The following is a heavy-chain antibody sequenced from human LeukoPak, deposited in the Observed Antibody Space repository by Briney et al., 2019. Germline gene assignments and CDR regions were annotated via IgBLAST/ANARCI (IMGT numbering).Heavy chain of an antibody. CDR3: AGSLGYCTSNVCYLKY. CDR1: GYTFTSYY. V-gene: IGHV1-46*01. D-gene: IGHD2-8*01. CDR2: INPIASST. Sequence: ASVKVSCKASGYTFTSYYMHWVRQAPGQGLEWMGVINPIASSTIYAPNRQDRVTMTTDTYTNTAYMELRSLRSDDTAVYYCAGSLGYCTSNVCYLKYWGQGTLVTVSS. J-gene: IGHJ4*02.